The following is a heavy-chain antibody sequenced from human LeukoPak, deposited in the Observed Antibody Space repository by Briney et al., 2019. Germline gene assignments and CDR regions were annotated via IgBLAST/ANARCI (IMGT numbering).Heavy chain of an antibody. CDR1: GFTFSSYA. CDR2: ISSSSSYI. CDR3: ARDKTDARTYYYGMDV. V-gene: IGHV3-21*01. J-gene: IGHJ6*02. Sequence: PGGSLRLSCAASGFTFSSYAMNWVRQAPGKGLEWVSSISSSSSYIYYADSVKGRFTISRDNAKNSLYLQMNSLRAEDTAVYYCARDKTDARTYYYGMDVWGQGTTVTVSS.